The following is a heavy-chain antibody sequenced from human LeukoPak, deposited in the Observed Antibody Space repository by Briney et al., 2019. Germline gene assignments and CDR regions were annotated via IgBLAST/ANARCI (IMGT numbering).Heavy chain of an antibody. CDR3: APEGGDSSGYEGWFDP. CDR2: IYYSGST. V-gene: IGHV4-59*01. Sequence: SETLSLTCTVSGGSISSYYWSWIRQPPGKGLEWIGYIYYSGSTNYNPSLKSRVTISVDTSKNQFSLKLSSVTAADTAVYYCAPEGGDSSGYEGWFDPWGQGTLVTVSS. J-gene: IGHJ5*02. D-gene: IGHD3-22*01. CDR1: GGSISSYY.